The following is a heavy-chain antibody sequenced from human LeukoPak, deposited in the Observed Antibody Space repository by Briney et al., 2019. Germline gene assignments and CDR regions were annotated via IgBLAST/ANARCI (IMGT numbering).Heavy chain of an antibody. V-gene: IGHV1-24*01. D-gene: IGHD3-10*01. CDR1: GYTLTELS. Sequence: ASVTVSCTVSGYTLTELSMHWVRQAPGKGLEWMGGFDPEDGETIYAQKFQGRVTMTEDTSTDTAYMELSSLRSEDTAVYYCATLLRVQRTYWGQGTLVTVSS. CDR3: ATLLRVQRTY. CDR2: FDPEDGET. J-gene: IGHJ4*02.